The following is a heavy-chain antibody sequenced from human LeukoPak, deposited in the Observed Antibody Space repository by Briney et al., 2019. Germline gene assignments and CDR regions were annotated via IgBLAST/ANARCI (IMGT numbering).Heavy chain of an antibody. Sequence: GGSLRLSCAASGFTSITYAMSWVRQAPGGGLKWVSRINMDGSNTNSADSVRGRFTISRDNANNTVYLQMNSLRDEDTAVYYCARAVIRGPFDFWGQGTLVTVSS. D-gene: IGHD3-10*01. V-gene: IGHV3-74*01. CDR3: ARAVIRGPFDF. J-gene: IGHJ4*02. CDR1: GFTSITYA. CDR2: INMDGSNT.